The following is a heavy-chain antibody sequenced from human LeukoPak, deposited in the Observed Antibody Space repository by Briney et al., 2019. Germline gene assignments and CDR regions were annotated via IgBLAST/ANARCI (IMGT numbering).Heavy chain of an antibody. D-gene: IGHD6-13*01. Sequence: PGGSLRLSCAASGFTSSSYGMHWDRQAPGKGLEWVAFIRNDGGDKYFADSVKGRFTISRDNSKNTLYLQMNSLRVEDTALYYCAKVLSSSWGYFGFWGQGTLVTVSS. J-gene: IGHJ4*02. CDR1: GFTSSSYG. V-gene: IGHV3-30*02. CDR3: AKVLSSSWGYFGF. CDR2: IRNDGGDK.